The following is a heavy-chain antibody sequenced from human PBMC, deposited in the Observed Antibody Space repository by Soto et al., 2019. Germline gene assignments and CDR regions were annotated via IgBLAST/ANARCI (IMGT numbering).Heavy chain of an antibody. Sequence: PSETLSLTCTVSGGSISSYYWSWIRQPPGKGLEWIGYIYYSGSTNYNPSLKSRVTISVDTSKNQFSLKLSSVTAADTAVYYCASSPSIAARPARYYGMDVWGQGTTVTVSS. CDR2: IYYSGST. CDR3: ASSPSIAARPARYYGMDV. J-gene: IGHJ6*02. D-gene: IGHD6-6*01. V-gene: IGHV4-59*01. CDR1: GGSISSYY.